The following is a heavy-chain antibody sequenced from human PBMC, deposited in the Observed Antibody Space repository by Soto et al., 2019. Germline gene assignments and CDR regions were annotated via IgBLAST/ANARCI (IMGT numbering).Heavy chain of an antibody. V-gene: IGHV1-18*04. D-gene: IGHD4-17*01. CDR3: AKRTSGTTWGESDY. Sequence: QVHVVQSGAEVKRPGDSVKVSCKTSGYIFSDYGINWVRQAPGQGLEWMGWISGYSGNANLAQKFQGRVNMGKDTATRTAYMELRSLRSDDTAVYYCAKRTSGTTWGESDYWGQGTLVTVSS. CDR2: ISGYSGNA. CDR1: GYIFSDYG. J-gene: IGHJ4*02.